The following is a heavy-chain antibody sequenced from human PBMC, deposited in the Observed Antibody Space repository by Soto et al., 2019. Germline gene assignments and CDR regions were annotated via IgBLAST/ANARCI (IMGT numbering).Heavy chain of an antibody. D-gene: IGHD6-13*01. J-gene: IGHJ4*02. Sequence: EVQLVESGGGLVQPGGSLRLSCAASGFTVSSNYMSWVRQAPGKGLEWVSVIYSGGSTYYADSVKGRFTISRDNSKNTLYLQMNSLRAVDTAVYYCARGWAAAAPLDYWGQGTLVTVSS. CDR2: IYSGGST. CDR1: GFTVSSNY. CDR3: ARGWAAAAPLDY. V-gene: IGHV3-66*01.